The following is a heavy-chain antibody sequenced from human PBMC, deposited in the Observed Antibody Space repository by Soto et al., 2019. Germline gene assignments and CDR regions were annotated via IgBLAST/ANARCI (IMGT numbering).Heavy chain of an antibody. CDR3: ARDFSAMVLYDSSGYPFDY. V-gene: IGHV3-33*01. CDR1: GFTFSSYG. CDR2: IWYDGSNK. J-gene: IGHJ4*02. D-gene: IGHD3-22*01. Sequence: HPGGSLRLSCAASGFTFSSYGMHWVRQAPGKGLEWVAVIWYDGSNKYYADSVKGRFTISRDNSKNTLYLQMNSLRAEDTAVYYCARDFSAMVLYDSSGYPFDYWGQGTLVTVSS.